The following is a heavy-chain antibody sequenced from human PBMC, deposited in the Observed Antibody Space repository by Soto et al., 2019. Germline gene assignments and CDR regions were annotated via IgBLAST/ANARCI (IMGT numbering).Heavy chain of an antibody. CDR3: ARGLIGYRSGGSCSIWFDP. CDR1: GYTFTSYY. D-gene: IGHD2-15*01. CDR2: INPSGGST. V-gene: IGHV1-46*01. J-gene: IGHJ5*02. Sequence: ASVKVSCEASGYTFTSYYMHWVRQAPGQGLEWMGIINPSGGSTSYAQKFQGRVTMTRDASTSTVYMELSSLRSEDTAVYYCARGLIGYRSGGSCSIWFDPWGQGTLVTVSS.